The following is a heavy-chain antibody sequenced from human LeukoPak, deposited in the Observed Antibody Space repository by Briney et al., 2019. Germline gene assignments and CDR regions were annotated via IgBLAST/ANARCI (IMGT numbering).Heavy chain of an antibody. V-gene: IGHV3-21*01. J-gene: IGHJ4*02. CDR1: GFTFSSYS. CDR3: AREGYSYGYVFDY. D-gene: IGHD5-18*01. Sequence: GGSLRLSCAASGFTFSSYSMNWVRQAPGKGLEWVSSISSSSSYIYYADSVKGRFSISRDNAKNSLYLQMNSLRAEDTAVYYCAREGYSYGYVFDYWGQGTLVTVSS. CDR2: ISSSSSYI.